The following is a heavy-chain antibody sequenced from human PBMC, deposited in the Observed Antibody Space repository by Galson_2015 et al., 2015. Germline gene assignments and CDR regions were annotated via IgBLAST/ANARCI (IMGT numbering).Heavy chain of an antibody. D-gene: IGHD3-22*01. CDR1: GDSFGEYG. CDR3: AREVGWDNSGHYFFDY. Sequence: SVKVSCKAAGDSFGEYGFSWGRQAPGQGLEWMGWISEKNGTTNYAQKFPGRVTMTTDTSTNTASLELTSLRSDDTAVYYCAREVGWDNSGHYFFDYWGQGTLVTVSS. V-gene: IGHV1-18*01. J-gene: IGHJ4*02. CDR2: ISEKNGTT.